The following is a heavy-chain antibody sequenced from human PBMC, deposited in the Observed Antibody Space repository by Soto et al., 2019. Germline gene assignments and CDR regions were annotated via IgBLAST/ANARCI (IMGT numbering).Heavy chain of an antibody. V-gene: IGHV3-23*01. Sequence: EVQLLESGGGLVQPGGSLRLSCAASGFTFSSYAMSWVRQAPGKGLEWVSAISGSGGSTYYADSVKRRFTISRDNSKNTLYLQMNSLRAEDTAVYYCATGVVVTTSLGGYFDYWGQGTLVTVSS. CDR2: ISGSGGST. J-gene: IGHJ4*02. D-gene: IGHD2-21*02. CDR3: ATGVVVTTSLGGYFDY. CDR1: GFTFSSYA.